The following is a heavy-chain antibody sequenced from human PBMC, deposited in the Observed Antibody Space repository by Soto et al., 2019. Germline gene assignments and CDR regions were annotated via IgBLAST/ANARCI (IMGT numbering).Heavy chain of an antibody. Sequence: VKVSCKASAGTFNNHSLSWVRQAPGQGLEWMGRSIPILGRADYSQKFQGRLTLTVDKSTSTADMELSSLTSEDTAVYYRVINLGYFDFWGQGTLVTVS. V-gene: IGHV1-69*02. CDR2: SIPILGRA. CDR1: AGTFNNHS. CDR3: VINLGYFDF. D-gene: IGHD2-15*01. J-gene: IGHJ4*02.